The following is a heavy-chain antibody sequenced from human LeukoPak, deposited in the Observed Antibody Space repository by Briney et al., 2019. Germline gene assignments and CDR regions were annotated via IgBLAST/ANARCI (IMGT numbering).Heavy chain of an antibody. CDR2: IKSDSRTK. CDR3: ARRTVTTLPYALDV. D-gene: IGHD4-4*01. J-gene: IGHJ6*02. CDR1: GFTFNTYA. V-gene: IGHV3-48*01. Sequence: GGSLRLSCAASGFTFNTYAMSWVRQAPGKGLEWISYIKSDSRTKYYADSVKGRFTISRDNAKNSLFLQMDSLRTEDTAVYYCARRTVTTLPYALDVWGQGTTVTVSS.